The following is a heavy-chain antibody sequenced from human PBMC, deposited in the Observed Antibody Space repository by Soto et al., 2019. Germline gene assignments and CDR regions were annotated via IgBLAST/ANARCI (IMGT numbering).Heavy chain of an antibody. CDR3: VRSGDYRSGSYWYFFDY. V-gene: IGHV3-20*04. J-gene: IGHJ4*02. D-gene: IGHD3-10*01. Sequence: GGSLRLSCAASGFTIDNYGMSWVRQVPGKGLEWVSGMYWKDGNTHYADSVKGRFTISRDNAKNSLFLHLNSLRAEDTALYFCVRSGDYRSGSYWYFFDYWGQGALVTVSS. CDR2: MYWKDGNT. CDR1: GFTIDNYG.